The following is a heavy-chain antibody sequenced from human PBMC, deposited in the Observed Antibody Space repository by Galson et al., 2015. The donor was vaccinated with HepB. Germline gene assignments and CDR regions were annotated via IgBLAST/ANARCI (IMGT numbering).Heavy chain of an antibody. CDR1: GFTFSSYS. Sequence: SLRLSCAASGFTFSSYSMNWVRQAPGKGLEWVAYIRSSGSTVHYADSVKGRFTISRDDAKNSLYLRMNSLRDEDTAVYYCARDRNIRSITEGGWYFDSWGQGILVIVSS. CDR3: ARDRNIRSITEGGWYFDS. J-gene: IGHJ4*02. CDR2: IRSSGSTV. D-gene: IGHD6-13*01. V-gene: IGHV3-48*02.